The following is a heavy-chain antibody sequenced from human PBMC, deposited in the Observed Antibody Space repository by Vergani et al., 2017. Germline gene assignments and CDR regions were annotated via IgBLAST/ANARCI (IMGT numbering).Heavy chain of an antibody. CDR3: AKLPQGFLECCGWFDP. V-gene: IGHV3-23*01. D-gene: IGHD3-3*01. CDR2: ISGSGGST. Sequence: EVQLLESGGGLVQPGGSLRLSCAASGFTFSSYAMSWVRQAPGKGLEWVSAISGSGGSTYYADSVKGRFTISRDNSKNTLYLQMNSLRAEDTAVDYCAKLPQGFLECCGWFDPWGQGTLVTVSS. CDR1: GFTFSSYA. J-gene: IGHJ5*02.